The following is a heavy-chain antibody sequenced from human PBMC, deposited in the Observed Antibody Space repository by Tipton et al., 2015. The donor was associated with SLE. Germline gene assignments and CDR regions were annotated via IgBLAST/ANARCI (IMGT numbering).Heavy chain of an antibody. CDR2: TYYGSKWYS. Sequence: GLVKPSQTLSLTCAISGDSVSRNSAAWNWIRQSPSIGLEWLGRTYYGSKWYSDYAVSVKSRITINSDTSNNQFSLQLNSVTPEDTAVYYCARDLSGPGPSVKGFDPWGHGTLVTVSS. CDR1: GDSVSRNSAA. J-gene: IGHJ5*02. CDR3: ARDLSGPGPSVKGFDP. V-gene: IGHV6-1*01.